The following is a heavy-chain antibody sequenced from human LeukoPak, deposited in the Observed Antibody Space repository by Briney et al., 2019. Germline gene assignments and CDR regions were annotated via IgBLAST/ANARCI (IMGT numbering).Heavy chain of an antibody. D-gene: IGHD1-7*01. CDR1: GGSVSGGNYY. Sequence: SETLSLTCTVSGGSVSGGNYYCSWIRQSPGEGLEWIGYIRYSGSTVYNPSLKSRVTMSIDTSKNQFSLNLSSATAADTAVYYCTRTGSTGGYWGQGTLVTVSS. J-gene: IGHJ4*02. CDR3: TRTGSTGGY. CDR2: IRYSGST. V-gene: IGHV4-61*01.